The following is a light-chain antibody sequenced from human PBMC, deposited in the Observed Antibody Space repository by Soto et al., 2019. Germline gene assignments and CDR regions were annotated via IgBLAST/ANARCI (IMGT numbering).Light chain of an antibody. CDR1: QNIGTS. V-gene: IGKV3-11*01. Sequence: EVVLAQSPATLSLSPLERATLXCRAGQNIGTSLVWSQQKPGQSPRLLIYDASHRATGVPARFSGSGSGTDFTLTISGLEPEDFAVYYCQQRSVWPITFGQGTRLEIK. J-gene: IGKJ5*01. CDR2: DAS. CDR3: QQRSVWPIT.